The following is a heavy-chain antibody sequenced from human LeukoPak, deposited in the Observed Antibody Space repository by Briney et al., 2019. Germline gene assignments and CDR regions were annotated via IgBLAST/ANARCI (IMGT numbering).Heavy chain of an antibody. J-gene: IGHJ6*03. CDR3: ARDKWQQLVEKGYYYMDV. Sequence: GGSLRLSCAASGFTVSNVWMIWVRQAPGKGLEWVSSISSSSSYIYYADSVKGRFTISRDNAKNSLYLQMNSLRAEDTAVYYCARDKWQQLVEKGYYYMDVWGKGTTVTVSS. CDR2: ISSSSSYI. CDR1: GFTVSNVW. D-gene: IGHD6-13*01. V-gene: IGHV3-21*01.